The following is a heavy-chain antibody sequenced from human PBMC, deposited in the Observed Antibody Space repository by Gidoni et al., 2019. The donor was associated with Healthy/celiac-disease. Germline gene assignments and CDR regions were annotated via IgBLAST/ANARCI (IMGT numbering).Heavy chain of an antibody. Sequence: QVQLVESGGGVVQPGRSLRLSCAASGFTFSGYGMHWVHQAPGQGLEWVAVISYDGSNKYYADSVKGRFTISRDNSKNTLYLQMNSLRAEDTAVYYCAKGGGSGWCDYWGQGTLVTVSS. CDR1: GFTFSGYG. V-gene: IGHV3-30*18. CDR2: ISYDGSNK. D-gene: IGHD6-19*01. CDR3: AKGGGSGWCDY. J-gene: IGHJ4*02.